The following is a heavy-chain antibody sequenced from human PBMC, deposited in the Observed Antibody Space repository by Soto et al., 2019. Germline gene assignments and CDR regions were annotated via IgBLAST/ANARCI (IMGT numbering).Heavy chain of an antibody. J-gene: IGHJ6*02. D-gene: IGHD1-1*01. Sequence: SETLSLTCTVSGGSVSSGSYYWSWIRQPPGKGLEWIGYIYYGGSTNYNPSLKSRVTISVDTSKNQFSLKLSSVTAADTAVYYCVRVGNWNDGSYYYYGMDVWGQGTTVTVSS. V-gene: IGHV4-61*01. CDR1: GGSVSSGSYY. CDR2: IYYGGST. CDR3: VRVGNWNDGSYYYYGMDV.